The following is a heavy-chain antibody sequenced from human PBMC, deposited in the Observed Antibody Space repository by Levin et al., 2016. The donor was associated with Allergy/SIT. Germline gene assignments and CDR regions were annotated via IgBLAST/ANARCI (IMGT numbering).Heavy chain of an antibody. J-gene: IGHJ4*02. CDR3: ARVGITGITFDY. V-gene: IGHV1-2*04. D-gene: IGHD1-7*01. Sequence: VRQMPGKGLEWMGWINPNSGGTNYAQKFQGWVTMTRDTSISTAYMELSRLRSDDTAVYYCARVGITGITFDYWGQGTLVTVSS. CDR2: INPNSGGT.